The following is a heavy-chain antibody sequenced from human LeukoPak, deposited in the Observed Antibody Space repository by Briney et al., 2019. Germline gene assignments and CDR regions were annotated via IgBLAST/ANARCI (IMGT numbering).Heavy chain of an antibody. J-gene: IGHJ4*02. V-gene: IGHV4-34*01. CDR3: ARGGGYDPPLFDY. CDR1: GASFSYDY. Sequence: SETLSLTCAVYGASFSYDYWSWIRQAPGEGLEWIGEINHSGSITYNPSLKSRVTISAEKSKSQFSLKLSSVTAADTAVYYCARGGGYDPPLFDYWGQGTLVTVSS. CDR2: INHSGSI. D-gene: IGHD5-12*01.